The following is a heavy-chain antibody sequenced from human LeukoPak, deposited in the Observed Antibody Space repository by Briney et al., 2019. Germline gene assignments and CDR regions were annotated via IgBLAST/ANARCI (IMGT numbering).Heavy chain of an antibody. J-gene: IGHJ4*02. D-gene: IGHD3-22*01. Sequence: PGGSLRLSCTVSGFTVSSNSMSWVRQAPGKGLEWVSFIYTTGRTHNSDSVKGRFTISRDSSKNTLYLRMNSLRAEDTAVYYCARRAGDYSHPYDYWGQGTLVTVSS. CDR3: ARRAGDYSHPYDY. CDR2: IYTTGRT. CDR1: GFTVSSNS. V-gene: IGHV3-53*01.